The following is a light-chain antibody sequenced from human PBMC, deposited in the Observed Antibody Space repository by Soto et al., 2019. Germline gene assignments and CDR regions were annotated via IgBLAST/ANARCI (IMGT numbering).Light chain of an antibody. Sequence: DIQMTQSPSSLSASVGDRVTITCRASQDIDSYLNWYQHKPGKAPNLLIYGASSLHSGVPSRFSGSGSGTDFTLTISSLQPEDFATYYCQQSYSSTPYTFGQGTKLEI. CDR2: GAS. CDR3: QQSYSSTPYT. V-gene: IGKV1-39*01. CDR1: QDIDSY. J-gene: IGKJ2*01.